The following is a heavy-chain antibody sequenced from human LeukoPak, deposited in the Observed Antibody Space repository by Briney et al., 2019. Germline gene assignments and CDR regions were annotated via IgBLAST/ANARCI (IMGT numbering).Heavy chain of an antibody. D-gene: IGHD4-17*01. V-gene: IGHV4-34*01. CDR2: INHSGST. CDR1: GGSFSGYY. J-gene: IGHJ4*02. Sequence: PSETLSLTCAVYGGSFSGYYWSWIRQPPGKGLEWIGEINHSGSTNYNPSLKSRVTISVDTSKNQFSLKLSSVTAADTAVYYCASRTVTTYYWGQGTLVTVSS. CDR3: ASRTVTTYY.